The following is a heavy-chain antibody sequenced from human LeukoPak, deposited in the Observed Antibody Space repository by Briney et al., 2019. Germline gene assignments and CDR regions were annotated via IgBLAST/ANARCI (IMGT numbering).Heavy chain of an antibody. CDR1: GFTFSSYW. CDR3: ARAGEQLVPVVDWFDP. Sequence: GGSLRLSCAASGFTFSSYWMSWVRQAPGKGLEWVANIKQDGSEKYYVDSVKGRFTISRDNAKNSLYLQMNSLRAEDTAVYYCARAGEQLVPVVDWFDPWGQGTLVTASS. D-gene: IGHD6-6*01. CDR2: IKQDGSEK. V-gene: IGHV3-7*01. J-gene: IGHJ5*02.